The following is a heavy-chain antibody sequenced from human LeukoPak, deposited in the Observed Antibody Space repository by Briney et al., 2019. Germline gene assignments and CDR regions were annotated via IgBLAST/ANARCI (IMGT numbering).Heavy chain of an antibody. J-gene: IGHJ6*03. Sequence: SETLSLTCAVYGGSFSGYYWSWIRQPPGKGLEWIGEINHSGSTNYNPSLKSRVTISVDTPKNQFSLKLSSVTAADTAVYYCARGSSRFCSSTSCSYYYYYMDVWGKGTTVTVSS. CDR1: GGSFSGYY. CDR3: ARGSSRFCSSTSCSYYYYYMDV. CDR2: INHSGST. D-gene: IGHD2-2*01. V-gene: IGHV4-34*01.